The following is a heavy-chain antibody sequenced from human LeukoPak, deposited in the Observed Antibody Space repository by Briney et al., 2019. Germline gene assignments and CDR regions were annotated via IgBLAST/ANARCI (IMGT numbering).Heavy chain of an antibody. V-gene: IGHV3-23*01. CDR3: AKGGYCSSTSCYGDWFDP. CDR2: ISSSGGST. J-gene: IGHJ5*02. Sequence: GGSVRLSCAASGFTFSSYAMSWVRQAPGKGLEWVSAISSSGGSTYYADSVKGRLTISRDNSKNTLYLQMNSLRAEDTAVYYCAKGGYCSSTSCYGDWFDPWGQGTLVPLSA. CDR1: GFTFSSYA. D-gene: IGHD2-2*01.